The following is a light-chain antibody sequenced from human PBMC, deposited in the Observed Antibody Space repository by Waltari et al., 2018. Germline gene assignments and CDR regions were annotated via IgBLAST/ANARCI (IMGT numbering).Light chain of an antibody. Sequence: QSALTQPASVSESPGQSITISCTGTSSDVGGYNYVSWYQHHPGKAPKLMIYDVSHRPSGVSDRFSCSKSGNTASLTISGLQAEDEADYFCSSYTSISTWVFGGGTKLTVL. J-gene: IGLJ3*02. V-gene: IGLV2-14*03. CDR3: SSYTSISTWV. CDR2: DVS. CDR1: SSDVGGYNY.